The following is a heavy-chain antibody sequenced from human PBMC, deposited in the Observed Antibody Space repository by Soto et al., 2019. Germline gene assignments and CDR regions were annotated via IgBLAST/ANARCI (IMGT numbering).Heavy chain of an antibody. J-gene: IGHJ6*02. D-gene: IGHD6-19*01. CDR3: ARNTGYSSGWYHYYYGMDV. V-gene: IGHV1-69*13. CDR2: IIPIFGTA. CDR1: GGTFSSYA. Sequence: SVKVSCKASGGTFSSYAISWVRQAPGQGLEWMGGIIPIFGTANYAQKFQGRVTITADESTSTAYMELSSLRSEDTAVYYCARNTGYSSGWYHYYYGMDVWGQGTTVTVSS.